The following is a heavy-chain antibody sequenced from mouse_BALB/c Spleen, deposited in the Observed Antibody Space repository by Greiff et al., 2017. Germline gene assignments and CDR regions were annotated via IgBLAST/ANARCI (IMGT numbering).Heavy chain of an antibody. V-gene: IGHV1-87*01. Sequence: QVQLQQSGAELARPGASVKLSCKASGYTFTSYWMQWVKQRPGQGLEWIGAIYPGDGDTRYTQKFKGKATLTADKSSSTAYMQLSSLASEDSAVYYCARAGTAYWGQGTTLTVSS. J-gene: IGHJ2*01. CDR1: GYTFTSYW. CDR3: ARAGTAY. CDR2: IYPGDGDT. D-gene: IGHD1-2*01.